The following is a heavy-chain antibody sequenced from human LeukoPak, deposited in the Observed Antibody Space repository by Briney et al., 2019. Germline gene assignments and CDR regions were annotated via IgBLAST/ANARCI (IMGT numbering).Heavy chain of an antibody. V-gene: IGHV3-74*01. CDR3: ARAWDV. J-gene: IGHJ6*04. Sequence: PGGPLSLSCVASGFPFSTYWMHWVRQAPGKGLVWVSRISSDGSTTTYADSVKGRFTISRDNAKNTVYLEMNSLRAEDTAVYYCARAWDVWGKGTTVTISS. CDR2: ISSDGSTT. CDR1: GFPFSTYW.